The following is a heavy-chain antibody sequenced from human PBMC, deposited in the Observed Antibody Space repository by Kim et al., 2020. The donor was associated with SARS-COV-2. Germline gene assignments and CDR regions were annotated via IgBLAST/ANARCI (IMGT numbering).Heavy chain of an antibody. Sequence: GGSLRLSCAASGFTFSSYGMHWVRQAPGKGLEWVAVIWYDGSNGYYADSVKGRFTISRDNSKNTLYLQMNSLRAEDTAVYYCARRNYDILSGSPNCFGM. CDR2: IWYDGSNG. D-gene: IGHD3-9*01. V-gene: IGHV3-33*01. CDR1: GFTFSSYG. CDR3: ARRNYDILSGSPNCFGM. J-gene: IGHJ6*01.